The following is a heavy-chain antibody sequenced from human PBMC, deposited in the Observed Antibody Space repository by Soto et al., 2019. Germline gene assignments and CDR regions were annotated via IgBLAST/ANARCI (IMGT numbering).Heavy chain of an antibody. CDR1: GFSLSTSGVG. Sequence: QITLKESGPTLVKPTQTLTLTCTFSGFSLSTSGVGVGWIRQPPGKALEWLALIYWDDDKRYSPSLKSRLTITKDTSKNQVVLTMTNMDPVDTATYYCAQLPVYGSGSYYTAYWGKGTLVTVSS. D-gene: IGHD3-10*01. V-gene: IGHV2-5*02. J-gene: IGHJ4*02. CDR3: AQLPVYGSGSYYTAY. CDR2: IYWDDDK.